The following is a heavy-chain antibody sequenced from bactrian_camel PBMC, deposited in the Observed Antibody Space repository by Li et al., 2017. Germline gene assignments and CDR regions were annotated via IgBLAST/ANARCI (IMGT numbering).Heavy chain of an antibody. CDR3: AADEYNLGLARSYTY. Sequence: QLVESGGGLVQPGGSLRLSYAASRFTFSNYWMYWVRQAPGKGLEWVSSINSGGGTTYYADSVKGRFAISRDNAKNTVYLQMNSLKPEDTAMYYCAADEYNLGLARSYTYWGQGTQVTVS. V-gene: IGHV3S25*01. D-gene: IGHD5*01. CDR1: RFTFSNYW. J-gene: IGHJ4*01. CDR2: INSGGGTT.